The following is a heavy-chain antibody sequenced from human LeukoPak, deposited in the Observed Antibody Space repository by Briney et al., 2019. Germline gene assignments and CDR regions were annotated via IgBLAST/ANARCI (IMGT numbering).Heavy chain of an antibody. CDR2: IFYTGKT. CDR3: ARVFDS. J-gene: IGHJ4*02. V-gene: IGHV4-39*07. CDR1: GVSVYTSDYY. Sequence: PSETLSLTCTVSGVSVYTSDYYWGWVRQPPGKGPEWIGDIFYTGKTNYNPSLKGRVSISIDTSKNQFSLKLTSVTAADTAVYYCARVFDSWGQGTLVTVSS.